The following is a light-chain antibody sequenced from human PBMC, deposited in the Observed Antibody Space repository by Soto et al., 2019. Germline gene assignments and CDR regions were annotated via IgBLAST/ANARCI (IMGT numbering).Light chain of an antibody. CDR2: GAS. J-gene: IGKJ1*01. CDR3: QQYGRT. CDR1: QSVSSSY. Sequence: EIVLTQSPGTLSLSPGERATLSCRASQSVSSSYLAWYQQKPGQAPRLLIYGASSRATGIPDRFSGSGSGTDFTLTNSRLEPEDFAVHYCQQYGRTFGQGTKVEIK. V-gene: IGKV3-20*01.